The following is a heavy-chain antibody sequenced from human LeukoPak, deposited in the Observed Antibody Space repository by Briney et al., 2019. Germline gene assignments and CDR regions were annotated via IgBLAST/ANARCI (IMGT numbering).Heavy chain of an antibody. Sequence: ASVKVSCKASGYTFTSYGISWVRQAPGQGLEWMGWISAYNGNTNYAQKLQGRVTMTTDTSTSTAYMELRSLRSDDTAVYYCARVVTGRFPAYYYGMDVWGQGTTVTVSS. CDR3: ARVVTGRFPAYYYGMDV. CDR2: ISAYNGNT. J-gene: IGHJ6*02. CDR1: GYTFTSYG. V-gene: IGHV1-18*01. D-gene: IGHD3-3*01.